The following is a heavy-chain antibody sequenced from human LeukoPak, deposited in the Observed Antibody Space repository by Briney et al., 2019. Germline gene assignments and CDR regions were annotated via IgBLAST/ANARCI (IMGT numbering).Heavy chain of an antibody. CDR3: AKVTPYCSSTSCYFDY. V-gene: IGHV3-30*02. J-gene: IGHJ4*02. Sequence: GGSLRLSCSASGFSFSNYGMTWVRQAPGKGLEWVAFIRYDGSNKYYADSVKGRFTISRDNSKNTLYLQMNSLRAEDTAVYYCAKVTPYCSSTSCYFDYWGQGTLVTVSS. CDR2: IRYDGSNK. D-gene: IGHD2-2*01. CDR1: GFSFSNYG.